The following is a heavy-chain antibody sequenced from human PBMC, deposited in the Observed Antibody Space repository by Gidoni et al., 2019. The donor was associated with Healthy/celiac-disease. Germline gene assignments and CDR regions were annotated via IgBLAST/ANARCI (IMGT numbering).Heavy chain of an antibody. CDR1: GFPFTSYA. Sequence: EVQLLESGVGLVQPGGSLRLSCAASGFPFTSYAMNWVRQAPGKGLAWVSAISGSGGSTYYADSVKGRFTISRDNSKNTLYLQMNSLRAEDTAVYYCAISNHIAAPFDYWGQGTLVTVSS. D-gene: IGHD6-13*01. V-gene: IGHV3-23*01. J-gene: IGHJ4*02. CDR3: AISNHIAAPFDY. CDR2: ISGSGGST.